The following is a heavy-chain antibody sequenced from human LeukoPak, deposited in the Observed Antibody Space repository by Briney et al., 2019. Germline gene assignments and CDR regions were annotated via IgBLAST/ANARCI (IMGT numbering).Heavy chain of an antibody. J-gene: IGHJ4*02. V-gene: IGHV1-18*01. CDR3: ASGGGGGYDSAY. Sequence: GASVKVSCKASGYTFTSYGISWVRQAPGQGLEWMGWISAYNGNTNYAQKFQGRVTITADKSTSTAYMELSSLRSEDTAVYYCASGGGGGYDSAYWGQGTLVTVSS. CDR2: ISAYNGNT. CDR1: GYTFTSYG. D-gene: IGHD5-12*01.